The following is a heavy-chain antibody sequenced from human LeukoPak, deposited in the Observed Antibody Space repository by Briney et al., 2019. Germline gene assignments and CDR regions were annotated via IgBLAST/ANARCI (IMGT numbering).Heavy chain of an antibody. J-gene: IGHJ4*02. Sequence: SETLSLTCTVPGDSISSSYWSWIRQPPGKGLEWIGYIYYSGNTNYNPSLKSRVTISVDTSKSQFSLKLSSVTAADTAVYYCARGRGSSWYYFDSWGQGTLVTVSS. CDR3: ARGRGSSWYYFDS. CDR2: IYYSGNT. CDR1: GDSISSSY. V-gene: IGHV4-59*12. D-gene: IGHD6-13*01.